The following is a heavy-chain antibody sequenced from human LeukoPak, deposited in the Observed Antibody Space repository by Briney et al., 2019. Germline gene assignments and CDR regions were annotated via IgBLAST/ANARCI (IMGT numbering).Heavy chain of an antibody. J-gene: IGHJ4*02. CDR1: GFTFSDYA. D-gene: IGHD2-2*01. Sequence: GSLRLSCAASGFTFSDYALHWVRQAPGKGLEWVAVVSYDGSNIYYADSVKGRFTISRDNSKNTLYLQMNSLRAEDTAVYYCARDPRAYCSSTSCYAFDYWGQGTLVTVSS. CDR3: ARDPRAYCSSTSCYAFDY. CDR2: VSYDGSNI. V-gene: IGHV3-30*04.